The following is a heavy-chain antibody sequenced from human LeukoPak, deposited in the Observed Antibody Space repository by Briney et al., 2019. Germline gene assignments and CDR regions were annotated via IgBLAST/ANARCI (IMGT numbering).Heavy chain of an antibody. CDR3: ARGFSSWYPLDV. CDR2: IYSGGST. J-gene: IGHJ6*04. Sequence: GGSLRLSCAASGFTVSSNYMSWLRQAPGKGLEWVSVIYSGGSTYYADSVKGRFTISRDNSKNTLYLQMNSLRAEDTAVYYCARGFSSWYPLDVWGKGTTVTVSS. V-gene: IGHV3-53*01. CDR1: GFTVSSNY. D-gene: IGHD6-13*01.